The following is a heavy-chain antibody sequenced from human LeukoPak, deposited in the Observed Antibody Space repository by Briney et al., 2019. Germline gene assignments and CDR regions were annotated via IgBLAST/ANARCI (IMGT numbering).Heavy chain of an antibody. CDR1: GFTFSNYA. CDR3: ANYIVVVPSGPGY. D-gene: IGHD2-2*01. V-gene: IGHV3-30*04. CDR2: ISYDGSNK. Sequence: GGSLRLSCAASGFTFSNYAMHWVRQAPGKGLERVAVISYDGSNKYYADSVKGRFTISRDNSKNTLYLQMNSLRAEDTAVYYCANYIVVVPSGPGYWGQGTLVTVSS. J-gene: IGHJ4*02.